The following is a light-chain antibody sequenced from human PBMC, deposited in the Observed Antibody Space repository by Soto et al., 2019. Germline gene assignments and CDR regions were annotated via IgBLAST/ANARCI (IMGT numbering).Light chain of an antibody. CDR2: EVR. Sequence: SVLTKPASVSGSPGQSITISCSGTMRDVGAYNLVSWYQQHPGIAPKLIIYEVRNRPSGISSRFSGSRSGNTASLTISGLQSEDEGDYYCSPYTARSTLVFGGRTK. J-gene: IGLJ3*02. V-gene: IGLV2-14*01. CDR3: SPYTARSTLV. CDR1: MRDVGAYNL.